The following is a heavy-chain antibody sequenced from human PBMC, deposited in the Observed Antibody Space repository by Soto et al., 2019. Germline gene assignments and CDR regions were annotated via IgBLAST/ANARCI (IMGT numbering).Heavy chain of an antibody. Sequence: GRSLRLSCAASGFTFSGSAMHWVRQASGKGLEWVGRIRSKANSYATAYAASVKGRFTISRDDSKNTAYLQMNSLKTEDTAVYYCTRRESGSYGFDYWGQGTLVTVSS. CDR3: TRRESGSYGFDY. D-gene: IGHD1-26*01. J-gene: IGHJ4*02. V-gene: IGHV3-73*01. CDR1: GFTFSGSA. CDR2: IRSKANSYAT.